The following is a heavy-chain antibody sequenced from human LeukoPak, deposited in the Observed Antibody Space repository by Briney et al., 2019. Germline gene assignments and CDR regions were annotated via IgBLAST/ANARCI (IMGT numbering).Heavy chain of an antibody. CDR3: ASAGTSGSYSRVDY. CDR1: GFTFSSYA. J-gene: IGHJ4*02. D-gene: IGHD3-10*01. CDR2: IKQDGSEK. Sequence: GGSLRLSCAASGFTFSSYAMHWVRQAPGKGLEWVANIKQDGSEKYYVDSVKGRFTISRDNAKNSLYLQMNSLRVEDTAVYYCASAGTSGSYSRVDYWGQGTLVTVSS. V-gene: IGHV3-7*01.